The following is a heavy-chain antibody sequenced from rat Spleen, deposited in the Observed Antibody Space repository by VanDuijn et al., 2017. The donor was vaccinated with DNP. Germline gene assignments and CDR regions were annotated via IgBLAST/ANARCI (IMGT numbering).Heavy chain of an antibody. Sequence: EVQLVESGGGLVQPGRSLKLSCVVSGFTFNNYYMAWVRQAPKKGLEWVATISTSGNRTYYPDSVKGRFTISRDNAKSSLYVQMISLKSEDTATYYCASLTGSDYWGQGVMVTVSS. CDR1: GFTFNNYY. V-gene: IGHV5-25*01. D-gene: IGHD5-1*01. J-gene: IGHJ2*01. CDR2: ISTSGNRT. CDR3: ASLTGSDY.